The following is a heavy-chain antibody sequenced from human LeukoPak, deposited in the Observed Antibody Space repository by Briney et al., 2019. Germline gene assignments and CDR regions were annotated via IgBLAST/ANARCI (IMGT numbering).Heavy chain of an antibody. D-gene: IGHD3-22*01. V-gene: IGHV1-18*01. CDR3: ARVGRRLIGIRYYYDSSGSHDAFDI. CDR2: ISAYNGNT. J-gene: IGHJ3*02. CDR1: GYTFTSYG. Sequence: VASVKDSCKASGYTFTSYGISWVRPAPGQGLEWMGWISAYNGNTNYAQKLQGGVTMTTDTSTSTAYMELRSLRSNETAVYYCARVGRRLIGIRYYYDSSGSHDAFDIWGQGTMVTVSS.